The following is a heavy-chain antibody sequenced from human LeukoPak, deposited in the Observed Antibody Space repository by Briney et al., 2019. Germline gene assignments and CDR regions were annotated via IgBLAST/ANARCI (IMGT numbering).Heavy chain of an antibody. Sequence: SVKVSCKASGGTFSSYAISWVRQAPGQGLEWMGGIIPIFGTANYAQKFQGRVTITTDESTSTAYMELSSLRSEDTAVYYCARESGYVTDPDYYYGMDVWGQGATVTVSS. D-gene: IGHD5-12*01. V-gene: IGHV1-69*05. CDR1: GGTFSSYA. CDR2: IIPIFGTA. CDR3: ARESGYVTDPDYYYGMDV. J-gene: IGHJ6*02.